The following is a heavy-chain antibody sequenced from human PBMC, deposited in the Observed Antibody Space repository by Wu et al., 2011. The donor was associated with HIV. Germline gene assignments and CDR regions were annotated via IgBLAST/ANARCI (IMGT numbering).Heavy chain of an antibody. CDR3: ARAGYSSGWYGYFQH. V-gene: IGHV1-46*01. J-gene: IGHJ1*01. CDR1: GYTFTSYY. Sequence: QVQLVQSGAEVKKPGASVKVSCKASGYTFTSYYMHWVRQAPGQGLEWMGVINNSGGSTSYAQKFQGRVTRTRDTSTSTVYMELSSLKSEDTAVYYCARAGYSSGWYGYFQHWGQGTLVTVPS. D-gene: IGHD6-19*01. CDR2: INNSGGST.